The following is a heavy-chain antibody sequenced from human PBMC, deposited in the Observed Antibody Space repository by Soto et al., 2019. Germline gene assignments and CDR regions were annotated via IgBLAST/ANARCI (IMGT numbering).Heavy chain of an antibody. Sequence: QVQLQASGPGLVKPSQTLSLTCTVSGGSISTGDLSWSWIRQHPGKGLEWIGDMYHSGSPYYNPSLKRRLNISVDPAKSPCPPGLRSVTGADTGVYYCARTRGNVVGLNLEDTYFDPWGQGTLVIVSS. CDR3: ARTRGNVVGLNLEDTYFDP. CDR1: GGSISTGDLS. D-gene: IGHD2-21*01. V-gene: IGHV4-31*03. J-gene: IGHJ5*02. CDR2: MYHSGSP.